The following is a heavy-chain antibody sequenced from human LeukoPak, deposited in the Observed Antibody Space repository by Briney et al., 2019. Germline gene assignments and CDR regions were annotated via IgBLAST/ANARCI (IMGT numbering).Heavy chain of an antibody. CDR2: ISGGNGAT. J-gene: IGHJ4*02. V-gene: IGHV3-23*01. CDR3: AKSYYYGSGSPSLDY. CDR1: GFTFSSYA. D-gene: IGHD3-10*01. Sequence: GSLRLSCAASGFTFSSYAMTWVRQAPGKGLEWVSGISGGNGATYYADSVKDPFPISTDNSKNTLYLQMNSLRVEDTAVYYCAKSYYYGSGSPSLDYWGQGTL.